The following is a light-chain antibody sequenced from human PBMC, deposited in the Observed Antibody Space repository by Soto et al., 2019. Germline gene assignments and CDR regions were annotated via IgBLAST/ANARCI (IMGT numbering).Light chain of an antibody. CDR2: EGT. CDR1: SSDVGSYNL. J-gene: IGLJ1*01. Sequence: QSVLTQPASVSGSPGQSITISCTGTSSDVGSYNLVSWYQHHPGKAPKFLIYEGTKRPSGVSNRFSGSKSGNTASLTISGLQAADEADYYCCSYAGSSTYVFGTGTKLTVL. V-gene: IGLV2-23*01. CDR3: CSYAGSSTYV.